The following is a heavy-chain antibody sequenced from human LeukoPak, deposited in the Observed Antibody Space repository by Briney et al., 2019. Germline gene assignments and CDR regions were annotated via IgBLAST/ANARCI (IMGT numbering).Heavy chain of an antibody. V-gene: IGHV3-53*01. J-gene: IGHJ4*02. CDR1: GFIVSSTY. CDR3: AKMDSDYYIDF. CDR2: INSGGTT. D-gene: IGHD3/OR15-3a*01. Sequence: QPGGSLRLSCAASGFIVSSTYMNWVRQAPGKGLEWISVINSGGTTYYADSVKGRFTISRDDSNNMLFLQMNSPRAEDTVLYYCAKMDSDYYIDFWGQGTLVTVSS.